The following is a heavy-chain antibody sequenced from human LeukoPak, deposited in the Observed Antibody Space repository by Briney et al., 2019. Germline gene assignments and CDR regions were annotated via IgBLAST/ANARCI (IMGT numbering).Heavy chain of an antibody. CDR2: IWYDGSNK. CDR1: GFTFSSYG. Sequence: GGSLRLSCAASGFTFSSYGMHWVRQAPGKGLEWVAVIWYDGSNKYYADSVKGRFTISRDNSKNTLYLQMNSLRAEDTAVYYCARDPPRYSSGWPFDHWGQGTLVTVSS. CDR3: ARDPPRYSSGWPFDH. D-gene: IGHD6-19*01. J-gene: IGHJ4*02. V-gene: IGHV3-33*01.